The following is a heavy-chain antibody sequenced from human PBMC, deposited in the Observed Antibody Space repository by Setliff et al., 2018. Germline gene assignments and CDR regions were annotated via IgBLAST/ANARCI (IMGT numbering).Heavy chain of an antibody. J-gene: IGHJ2*01. CDR1: GGSFSDYW. Sequence: PSETLSLTCAVYGGSFSDYWWSWIRQLPGKGLEWIAEIHHSGSTNFHPSLKSRVAISVDPSKNQFYLNLRSVTAADTAVYFCARGTKTMVINYWYFDDWGRGTPVTVSS. D-gene: IGHD4-17*01. V-gene: IGHV4-34*01. CDR3: ARGTKTMVINYWYFDD. CDR2: IHHSGST.